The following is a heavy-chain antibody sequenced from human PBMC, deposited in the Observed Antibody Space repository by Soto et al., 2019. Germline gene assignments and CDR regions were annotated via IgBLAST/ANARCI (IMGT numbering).Heavy chain of an antibody. CDR2: INPNSGGT. D-gene: IGHD6-6*01. J-gene: IGHJ6*02. CDR3: ASEEGPLERSSMDV. CDR1: GYTFTGYY. V-gene: IGHV1-2*02. Sequence: ASVKVSCKASGYTFTGYYMHWVRQAPGQGLEWMGWINPNSGGTNYAQKFQGRVTMTRDTSISTAYMELSRLRSDDTAVYYCASEEGPLERSSMDVWGQGTTVTVSS.